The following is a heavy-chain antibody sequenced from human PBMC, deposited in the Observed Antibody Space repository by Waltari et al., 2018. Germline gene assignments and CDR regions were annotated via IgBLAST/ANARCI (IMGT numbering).Heavy chain of an antibody. D-gene: IGHD3-22*01. Sequence: QVQLQESGPGLVTPSGTLSLTCAVSGYSISSGYSWGWIRQPPGKGLEWIGSIYHSGSTYYNPSLKSRVTISVDTSKNQFSLKLSSVTAADTAVYYCARHFYDSSGYYYEDYWGQGTLVTVSS. CDR1: GYSISSGYS. CDR2: IYHSGST. V-gene: IGHV4-38-2*01. J-gene: IGHJ4*02. CDR3: ARHFYDSSGYYYEDY.